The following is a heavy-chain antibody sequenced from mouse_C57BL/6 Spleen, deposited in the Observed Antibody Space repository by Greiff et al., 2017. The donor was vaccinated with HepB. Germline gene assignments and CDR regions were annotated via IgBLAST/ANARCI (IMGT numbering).Heavy chain of an antibody. Sequence: EVQLVESGEGLVKPGGSLKLSCAASGFTFSSYAMSWVRQTPEKRLEWVAYISSGVDYIYYADTVKGRFTISRDNARNTLYLQMSSLKSEDPAMYYCTRGYDYYFDYWGQGTTLTVSS. J-gene: IGHJ2*01. D-gene: IGHD2-4*01. CDR2: ISSGVDYI. CDR1: GFTFSSYA. V-gene: IGHV5-9-1*02. CDR3: TRGYDYYFDY.